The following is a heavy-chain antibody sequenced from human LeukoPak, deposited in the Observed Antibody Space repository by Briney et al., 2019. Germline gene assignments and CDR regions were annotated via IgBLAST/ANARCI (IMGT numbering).Heavy chain of an antibody. CDR1: GFTFSNYW. Sequence: SGGSLRLSCAVSGFTFSNYWMHWVRQAPGKGLVWVSRINSDGITTSYADSVKGRFAISRDNAKNTLYLQMNNLRVEDAAVYYCVRGYSSGYRLGYWGQGTLVTVSS. J-gene: IGHJ4*02. CDR3: VRGYSSGYRLGY. V-gene: IGHV3-74*01. D-gene: IGHD3-22*01. CDR2: INSDGITT.